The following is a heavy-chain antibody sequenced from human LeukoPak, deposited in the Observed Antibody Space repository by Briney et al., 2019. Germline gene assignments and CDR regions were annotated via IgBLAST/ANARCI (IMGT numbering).Heavy chain of an antibody. CDR1: GFTFSSYA. V-gene: IGHV3-23*01. Sequence: GGSLRLSCAASGFTFSSYAMSWVRQAPGKGLEWVSVISGGGGTTYYADSVKGRFTISRDNSKNTLYLQMNSLRAEDTAVYYCAKHSSGSYQPFGYWGQGTLVTVSS. CDR2: ISGGGGTT. CDR3: AKHSSGSYQPFGY. J-gene: IGHJ4*02. D-gene: IGHD3-22*01.